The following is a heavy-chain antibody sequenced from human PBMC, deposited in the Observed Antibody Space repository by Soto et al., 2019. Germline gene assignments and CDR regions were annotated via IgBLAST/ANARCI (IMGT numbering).Heavy chain of an antibody. CDR1: GYTFTKFH. Sequence: ASVKVSCKASGYTFTKFHIHWVRQAPGQGLEWMGMINPSGGVTSYAQRFQGRITMTRDTSTSTVYMELSSLRSEDTAVYYCASQSIAGYYDFWSGYYASYYGMDVWGQGTTVTVSS. J-gene: IGHJ6*02. D-gene: IGHD3-3*01. CDR2: INPSGGVT. V-gene: IGHV1-46*01. CDR3: ASQSIAGYYDFWSGYYASYYGMDV.